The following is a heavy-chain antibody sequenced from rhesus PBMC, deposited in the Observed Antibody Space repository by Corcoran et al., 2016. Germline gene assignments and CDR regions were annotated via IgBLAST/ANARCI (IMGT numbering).Heavy chain of an antibody. CDR1: GGSFSSGYYH. D-gene: IGHD2-27*01. CDR2: ITYSGNT. J-gene: IGHJ2*01. CDR3: ARDWEYCSGIYCYEWYFDL. Sequence: VQPTGWGPGLVKPSETLSPTFAAFGGSFSSGYYHWRWPPQPPVKCLEAVGYITYSGNTSYNPSLKSRVTISRDTSKNQFSLKLSSVTAADTAVYYCARDWEYCSGIYCYEWYFDLWGPGTPITISS. V-gene: IGHV4-122*02.